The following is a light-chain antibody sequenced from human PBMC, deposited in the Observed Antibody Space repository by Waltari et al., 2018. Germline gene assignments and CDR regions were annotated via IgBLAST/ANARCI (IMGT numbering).Light chain of an antibody. Sequence: EIVLTQAPATLSLSPGERGTLSCRASQSIGNYLAGYQQKPGQAPRRLIYGAADRATGIPARFSGSGSGTEFTITISSREPEDVAVYYCQQRGDWPITFGQGTRLEIK. CDR1: QSIGNY. CDR3: QQRGDWPIT. CDR2: GAA. J-gene: IGKJ5*01. V-gene: IGKV3-11*01.